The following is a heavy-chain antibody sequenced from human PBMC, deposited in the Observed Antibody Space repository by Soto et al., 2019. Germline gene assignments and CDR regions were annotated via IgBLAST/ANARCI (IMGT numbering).Heavy chain of an antibody. CDR3: ARDKGMATRERGEYYYYGMDV. CDR2: IIPIFGTA. J-gene: IGHJ6*02. CDR1: GGTFSSYA. D-gene: IGHD5-12*01. V-gene: IGHV1-69*13. Sequence: SVKVSCKASGGTFSSYAISWVRQAPGQGLEWMGGIIPIFGTANYAQKFQGRVTITADESTSTAYMELSSLRSEDTAVYYCARDKGMATRERGEYYYYGMDVWDQGTTVTVSS.